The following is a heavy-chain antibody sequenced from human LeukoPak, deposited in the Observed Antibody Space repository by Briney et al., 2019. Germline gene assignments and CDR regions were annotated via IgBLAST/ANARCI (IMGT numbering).Heavy chain of an antibody. CDR1: GYTFTTYG. J-gene: IGHJ3*02. V-gene: IGHV1-18*01. CDR2: ISAYNGNT. CDR3: ATDPRHCTSTSCHVPDAFDI. D-gene: IGHD2-2*01. Sequence: ASVKVSCKASGYTFTTYGISWVRQAPGQGLEWMGWISAYNGNTNCVQKLQGRVTMTTDTSTSTAYMELRSLRSDDTAVFYCATDPRHCTSTSCHVPDAFDIWGQGTMVTVSS.